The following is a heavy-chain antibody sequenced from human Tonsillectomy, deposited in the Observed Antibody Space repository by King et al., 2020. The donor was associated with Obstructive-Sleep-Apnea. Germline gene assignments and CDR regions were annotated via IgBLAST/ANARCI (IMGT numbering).Heavy chain of an antibody. V-gene: IGHV4-4*02. D-gene: IGHD6-13*01. CDR1: GGSISSSNW. CDR2: IYHSGST. CDR3: AREGGGPQLSLGFDP. Sequence: QLQESGPGLVKPSGNLSLTCAVSGGSISSSNWWSWVRQPPGKGLEWIGEIYHSGSTNYNPSLKSRVTISVDKSKNQFSLNLNSVTAADTAVYYCAREGGGPQLSLGFDPWGQGTLVTVSS. J-gene: IGHJ5*02.